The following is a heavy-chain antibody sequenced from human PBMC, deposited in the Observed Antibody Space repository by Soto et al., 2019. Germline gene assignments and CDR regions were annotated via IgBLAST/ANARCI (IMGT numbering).Heavy chain of an antibody. CDR1: GYTFTSYY. D-gene: IGHD2-2*01. CDR2: INPSGGST. CDR3: ARDLHVVVPSLYYYYGMDV. Sequence: ASVKVSFKASGYTFTSYYMHWLRQAPGQGLEWMGIINPSGGSTSYAQKFQGRVTMTRDTSTSTVYMELSSLRSEDTAVYYCARDLHVVVPSLYYYYGMDVWGQGTTVTVSS. J-gene: IGHJ6*02. V-gene: IGHV1-46*01.